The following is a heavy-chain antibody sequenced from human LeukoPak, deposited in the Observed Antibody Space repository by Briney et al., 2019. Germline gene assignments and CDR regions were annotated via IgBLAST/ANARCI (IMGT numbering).Heavy chain of an antibody. CDR2: ISSSSSVI. CDR3: ASPQYTYGDTPRY. CDR1: GFTFNSYS. Sequence: PGGSLRLSCAASGFTFNSYSTSWVRQAPGKGLEWVSYISSSSSVISYGDSVRGRFTISRDNAKKSVYLQMNSLRAEDTAVYYCASPQYTYGDTPRYWGQGTLVTVSS. J-gene: IGHJ4*02. V-gene: IGHV3-48*01. D-gene: IGHD3-16*01.